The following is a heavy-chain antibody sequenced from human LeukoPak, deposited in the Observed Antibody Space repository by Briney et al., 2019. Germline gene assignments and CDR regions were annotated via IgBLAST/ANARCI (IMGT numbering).Heavy chain of an antibody. J-gene: IGHJ4*02. CDR3: ARRRYYYDY. Sequence: SETLSLTCTVSGYSISSGYYWGWIRQPPGKGLEWIGSIYHSGSTYYNPSLKSRVTISVDTSKNQFSLKLSSVTAADTAVYYCARRRYYYDYWGQGTLVTVSS. CDR2: IYHSGST. CDR1: GYSISSGYY. V-gene: IGHV4-38-2*02. D-gene: IGHD1-14*01.